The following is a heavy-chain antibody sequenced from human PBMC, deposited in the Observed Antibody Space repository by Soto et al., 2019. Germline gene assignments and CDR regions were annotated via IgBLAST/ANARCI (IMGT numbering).Heavy chain of an antibody. D-gene: IGHD3-9*01. Sequence: QVQLVESGGGVVQPGRSLRLSCPASGFPFSSHAMHWARQAPGKGLEWVAVVSYDGSSANYADSVRGRFIVSRDNSKNTLYLQMNSVRVEDTAVYYCVAEIGVRTFEWWGQGTLVTVSS. J-gene: IGHJ1*01. V-gene: IGHV3-30-3*01. CDR1: GFPFSSHA. CDR2: VSYDGSSA. CDR3: VAEIGVRTFEW.